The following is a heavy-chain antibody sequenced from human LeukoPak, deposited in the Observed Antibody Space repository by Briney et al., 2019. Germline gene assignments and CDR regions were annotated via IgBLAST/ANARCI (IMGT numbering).Heavy chain of an antibody. V-gene: IGHV5-51*01. CDR1: GYSFNTYW. D-gene: IGHD2-15*01. CDR2: IYPGDSDT. Sequence: GESLKISCKGSGYSFNTYWIGWVRQMPGKGLEWMWIIYPGDSDTRYSPSFEGQVTISADKSISTAYLQWSSLKASDTAMYYCATGGYCSGGSCYSFFDYWGQGTLVTVSS. J-gene: IGHJ4*02. CDR3: ATGGYCSGGSCYSFFDY.